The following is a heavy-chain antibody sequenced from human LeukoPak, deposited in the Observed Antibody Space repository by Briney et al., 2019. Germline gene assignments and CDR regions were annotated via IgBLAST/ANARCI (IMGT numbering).Heavy chain of an antibody. CDR2: IYSDNT. D-gene: IGHD3-10*01. CDR1: GFTFSSYG. J-gene: IGHJ4*02. CDR3: ARGLDNYGSGSSD. Sequence: PGGSLRLSCAASGFTFSSYGMSWVRQAPGKGLEWVSFIYSDNTHYSDSVKGRFTISRDNSKNTLYLQMNSLRAEDTAVYYCARGLDNYGSGSSDWGQGTLVTVSS. V-gene: IGHV3-66*01.